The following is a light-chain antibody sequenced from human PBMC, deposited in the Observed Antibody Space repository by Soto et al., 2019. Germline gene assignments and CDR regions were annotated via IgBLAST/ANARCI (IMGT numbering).Light chain of an antibody. CDR2: ASS. J-gene: IGLJ1*01. V-gene: IGLV2-14*03. Sequence: QSALTQPAPVSRSPGQSITMSCTGTRSDVRAYNYVSWYQRSSGNAPKLVIYASSNRPSGLSNRFYRSQSGTTAPLPDPGLQCEEEADYFCSSYTTTKGVFGAGTKVTVL. CDR1: RSDVRAYNY. CDR3: SSYTTTKGV.